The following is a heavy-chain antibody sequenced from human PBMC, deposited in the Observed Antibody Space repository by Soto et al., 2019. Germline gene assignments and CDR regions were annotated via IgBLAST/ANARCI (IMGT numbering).Heavy chain of an antibody. Sequence: GSLRLSCAASGFTFSSYGMHWVRQAPGKGLEWVAVISYDGSNKYYADSVKGRFTISRDNSKNTLHLQMNSLRAEDTAVYYCAKGEVADYWGQGTLVTVSS. CDR1: GFTFSSYG. CDR3: AKGEVADY. D-gene: IGHD5-12*01. V-gene: IGHV3-30*18. J-gene: IGHJ4*02. CDR2: ISYDGSNK.